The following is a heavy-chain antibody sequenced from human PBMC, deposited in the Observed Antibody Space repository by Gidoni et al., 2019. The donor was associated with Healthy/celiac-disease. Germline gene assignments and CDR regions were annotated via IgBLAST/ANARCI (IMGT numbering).Heavy chain of an antibody. V-gene: IGHV1-8*01. CDR3: ARESHYGMDV. CDR2: NSGNT. Sequence: NSGNTGYAQKFQGRVTMTRNTSISTAYMELSSLRSEDTAVYYCARESHYGMDVWGQGTTVTVSS. J-gene: IGHJ6*02.